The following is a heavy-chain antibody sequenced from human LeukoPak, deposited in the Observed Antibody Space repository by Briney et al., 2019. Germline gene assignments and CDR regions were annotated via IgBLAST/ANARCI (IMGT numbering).Heavy chain of an antibody. CDR2: INHSGST. D-gene: IGHD2-2*01. J-gene: IGHJ4*02. CDR1: GGSFSGYY. Sequence: SETLSLTCAVYGGSFSGYYWSWIRQPPGKGLEWIGEINHSGSTNYNPSLKSRVTISVDTSKNQFSLKLSSVTAADTAVYYCARRPAYCSSTSCLTNKNNYFDYWGQGTLVTVSS. V-gene: IGHV4-34*01. CDR3: ARRPAYCSSTSCLTNKNNYFDY.